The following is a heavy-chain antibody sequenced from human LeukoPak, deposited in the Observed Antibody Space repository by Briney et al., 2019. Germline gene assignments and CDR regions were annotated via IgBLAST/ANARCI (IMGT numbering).Heavy chain of an antibody. D-gene: IGHD6-19*01. Sequence: GASVKVSCNASGYTFTGYYMHWVRQAPGQGLEWMGWINPNSGGTNYAQKFQGRVTMTRDTSISKAYMELSRLRSEDTAVYYCARGSPSSSGWYGDYWGQGTLVTVSS. CDR3: ARGSPSSSGWYGDY. V-gene: IGHV1-2*02. CDR1: GYTFTGYY. J-gene: IGHJ4*02. CDR2: INPNSGGT.